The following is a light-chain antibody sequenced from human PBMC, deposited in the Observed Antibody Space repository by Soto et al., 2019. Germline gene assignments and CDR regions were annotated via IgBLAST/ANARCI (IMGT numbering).Light chain of an antibody. V-gene: IGKV1-5*03. Sequence: DIQMTQSPSTLSASVGDRVTITCRASQSISSWLAWYQQKPGKAPKLLIYQASYLESGVPSRFSGSASGTAFTLTISSLQPDDFATYYCQQYKSYPYTFGQETKVEIK. CDR3: QQYKSYPYT. CDR1: QSISSW. CDR2: QAS. J-gene: IGKJ2*01.